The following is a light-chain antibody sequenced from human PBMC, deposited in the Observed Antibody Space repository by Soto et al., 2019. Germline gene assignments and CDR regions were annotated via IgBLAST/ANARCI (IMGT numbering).Light chain of an antibody. CDR1: QSVSSY. CDR3: QQCSTSYS. V-gene: IGKV3-11*01. CDR2: DAS. J-gene: IGKJ2*01. Sequence: EIVLTQSPATLSLSPGERATLSCRASQSVSSYLAWYQQKPGQAPRLLIYDASNRATGIPARFSGSGSGTAFPLTTISLRREDCAVYYCQQCSTSYSLGQGTRLEI.